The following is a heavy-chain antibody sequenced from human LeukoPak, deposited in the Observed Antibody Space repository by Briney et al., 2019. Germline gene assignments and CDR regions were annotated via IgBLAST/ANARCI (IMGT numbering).Heavy chain of an antibody. CDR2: MNPNSGNT. J-gene: IGHJ5*02. CDR3: ARVVPAATSYGNWFDP. Sequence: ASVKVSCKASGYTFTSYDINWVRQATGQGLEWMGWMNPNSGNTGYAQKFQGRVTMTRNTSISTACMELSSLRSEDTAVYYCARVVPAATSYGNWFDPWGQGTLVTVSS. D-gene: IGHD2-2*01. V-gene: IGHV1-8*01. CDR1: GYTFTSYD.